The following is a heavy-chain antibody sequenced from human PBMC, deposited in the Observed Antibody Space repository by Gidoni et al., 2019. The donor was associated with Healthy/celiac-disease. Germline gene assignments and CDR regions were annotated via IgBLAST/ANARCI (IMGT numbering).Heavy chain of an antibody. D-gene: IGHD3-10*01. CDR3: ARDGSGLGWFDP. J-gene: IGHJ5*02. Sequence: QVQLQESGPGLVKPSQPLSLTCTVSVGSISSGDYYWSWIRQPPGKGLEWIGYIYYSGSTYYNPSLKSRVTISVDTSKNQFTLKLSSVTAADTAVYYCARDGSGLGWFDPWGQGTLVTVSS. CDR1: VGSISSGDYY. CDR2: IYYSGST. V-gene: IGHV4-30-4*01.